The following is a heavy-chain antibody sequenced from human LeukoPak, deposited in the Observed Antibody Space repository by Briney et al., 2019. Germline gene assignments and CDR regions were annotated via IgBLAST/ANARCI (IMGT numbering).Heavy chain of an antibody. CDR1: EFSLSSYS. J-gene: IGHJ6*02. D-gene: IGHD3-9*01. Sequence: GGSLRLSCAASEFSLSSYSMNWVRQAPGKGLEWVSSITISSNFIYYADSVKGRFTISRDNAKNSLYLQMNSLRAEDTAVYFCARDGHGDGIFTGYSYFGMDVWGQGTTVTVSS. V-gene: IGHV3-21*01. CDR3: ARDGHGDGIFTGYSYFGMDV. CDR2: ITISSNFI.